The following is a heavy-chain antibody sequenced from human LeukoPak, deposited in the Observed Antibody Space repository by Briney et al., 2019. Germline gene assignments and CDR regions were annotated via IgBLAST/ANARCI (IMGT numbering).Heavy chain of an antibody. CDR2: INPSGGST. Sequence: ASVKVSCKASGYTFTSYGISWVRQAPGQGLEWMGIINPSGGSTSYAQKFQGRVTMTRDTSTSTVYMELSSLRSEDTAVYYCARIGSSSGWGAAADYWGQGTLVTVSS. J-gene: IGHJ4*02. CDR3: ARIGSSSGWGAAADY. D-gene: IGHD6-19*01. CDR1: GYTFTSYG. V-gene: IGHV1-46*01.